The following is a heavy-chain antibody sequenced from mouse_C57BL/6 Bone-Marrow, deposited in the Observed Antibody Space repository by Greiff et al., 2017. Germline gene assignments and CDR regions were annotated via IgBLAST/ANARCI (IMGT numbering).Heavy chain of an antibody. CDR3: AREGYYGSSYDY. CDR1: GYTFTSYG. Sequence: VQLQQSGAELARPGASVKLSCKASGYTFTSYGISWVKQRTGQGLEWIGEIYPRSGNTYYNEKFKGKATLTADKSSSTAYMELRSLPSEDSAVYFCAREGYYGSSYDYWGQGTTLTVSS. V-gene: IGHV1-81*01. D-gene: IGHD1-1*01. J-gene: IGHJ2*01. CDR2: IYPRSGNT.